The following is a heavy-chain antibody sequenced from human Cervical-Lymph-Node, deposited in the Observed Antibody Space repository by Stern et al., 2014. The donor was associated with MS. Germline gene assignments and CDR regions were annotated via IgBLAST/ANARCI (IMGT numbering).Heavy chain of an antibody. J-gene: IGHJ4*02. Sequence: EMLLVESGGGLVKPGGSLSLSCEASAFTFSSHTMNWVRQAPGKGLEWVSSITGSSDHIICADSVKGRFIISRDNAKSSLYLQMSSLRAEDTAVYYWATSSGIQLWPFDSWGQGTLVTVSS. CDR2: ITGSSDHI. CDR3: ATSSGIQLWPFDS. V-gene: IGHV3-21*01. D-gene: IGHD5-18*01. CDR1: AFTFSSHT.